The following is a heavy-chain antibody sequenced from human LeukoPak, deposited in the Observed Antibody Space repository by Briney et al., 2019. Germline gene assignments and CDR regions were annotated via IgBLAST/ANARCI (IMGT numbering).Heavy chain of an antibody. CDR1: GFTFSNAW. D-gene: IGHD6-6*01. V-gene: IGHV3-15*01. J-gene: IGHJ4*02. Sequence: GGSLRLSCAASGFTFSNAWMSWVRQAPGRGLEWVGRIKSKTDGGTTDYAAPVKGRFTISRDDSKNTLYLQMNSLKTEDTAVYYFTPLATNSSWSLLNFDYWGQETLFTVSS. CDR2: IKSKTDGGTT. CDR3: TPLATNSSWSLLNFDY.